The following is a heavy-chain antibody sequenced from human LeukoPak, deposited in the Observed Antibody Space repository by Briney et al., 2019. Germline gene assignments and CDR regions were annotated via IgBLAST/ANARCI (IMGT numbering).Heavy chain of an antibody. J-gene: IGHJ3*02. CDR3: ARASGYYYHDAFDI. Sequence: SVKVSCKASGGTFSSYAISWVRQAPGQGLEWMGGIIPIFGTANYAQKFQGRVTITADKSTSTAYMELSSPRSEDTAVYYCARASGYYYHDAFDIWGQGTMVTVSS. D-gene: IGHD3-22*01. V-gene: IGHV1-69*06. CDR2: IIPIFGTA. CDR1: GGTFSSYA.